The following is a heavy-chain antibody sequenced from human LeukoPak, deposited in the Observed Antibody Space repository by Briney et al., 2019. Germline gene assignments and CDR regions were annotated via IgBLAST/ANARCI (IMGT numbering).Heavy chain of an antibody. CDR2: IYYSGST. CDR1: GGSISSYY. D-gene: IGHD2-15*01. Sequence: SETLSLTCTVSGGSISSYYWSWIRQPPGKGLEWIGYIYYSGSTNYNPSLKSRVTISVDTSKNQFSLKLSSVTAADTAVYYCARAPVVVAATHYYYYYMDVWGKGTTVTVSS. CDR3: ARAPVVVAATHYYYYYMDV. V-gene: IGHV4-59*01. J-gene: IGHJ6*03.